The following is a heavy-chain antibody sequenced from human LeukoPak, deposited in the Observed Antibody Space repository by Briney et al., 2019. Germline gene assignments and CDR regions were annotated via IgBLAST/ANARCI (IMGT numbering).Heavy chain of an antibody. V-gene: IGHV3-7*01. CDR1: RFTFSSYW. J-gene: IGHJ4*02. CDR3: ARDARVVLDY. Sequence: QPGGSLRLSCAASRFTFSSYWMSWVRQAPGKGLEWVANIQQDGSEKYYVDSVKGRFTISRNNAKNSLYLQMNSLRAEDTAVYYCARDARVVLDYWGQGTLVTVSS. D-gene: IGHD2-2*01. CDR2: IQQDGSEK.